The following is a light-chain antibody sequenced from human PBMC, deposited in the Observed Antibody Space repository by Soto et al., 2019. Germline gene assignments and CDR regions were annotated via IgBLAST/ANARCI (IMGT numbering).Light chain of an antibody. CDR3: QEPARWPRAT. CDR2: TAS. V-gene: IGKV3-11*01. CDR1: QNVGLN. J-gene: IGKJ4*01. Sequence: EMVLTQSPATLSLSPGESATLSCRASQNVGLNFAWYQQKSGQPPRLLIHTASSRATGIPAWFSGSGSRTEFTPTISSLEPEDIAVFYCQEPARWPRATFGGGTQVEMK.